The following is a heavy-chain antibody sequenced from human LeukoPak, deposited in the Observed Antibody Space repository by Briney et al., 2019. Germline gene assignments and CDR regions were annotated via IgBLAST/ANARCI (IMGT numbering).Heavy chain of an antibody. J-gene: IGHJ4*02. D-gene: IGHD6-13*01. V-gene: IGHV3-7*01. CDR2: IKQDGSEK. CDR1: GFTFSSYW. CDR3: ARARLYSSNWYGYFDY. Sequence: GGSLRLSCAASGFTFSSYWMSWVRQAPGKGLEWVANIKQDGSEKYYVDSVKGRFTISRDNAKNSLYLQMNSLRAEDTAVYYCARARLYSSNWYGYFDYWGQGTLVTVSS.